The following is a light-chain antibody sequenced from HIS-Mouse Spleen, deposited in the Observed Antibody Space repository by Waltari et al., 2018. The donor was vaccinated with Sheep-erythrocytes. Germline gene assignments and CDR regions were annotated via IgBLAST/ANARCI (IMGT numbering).Light chain of an antibody. CDR2: DVS. Sequence: QSALTQPRSVSGSPGQSVTISCTGTSSDVGGYNYVSWYQQHQGKAPKLMIYDVSKRPSGLRDHIYGSKSCHTASLTISGLQAEDEADYYCCSYAGSYNHVFATGTKVTVL. CDR3: CSYAGSYNHV. J-gene: IGLJ1*01. V-gene: IGLV2-11*01. CDR1: SSDVGGYNY.